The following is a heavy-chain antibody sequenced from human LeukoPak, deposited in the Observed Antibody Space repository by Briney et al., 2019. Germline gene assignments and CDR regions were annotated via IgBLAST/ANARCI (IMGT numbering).Heavy chain of an antibody. Sequence: GGSLRLSCVGSGFTFRSHAMSWVRQAPEKGLEFVSGIYENGGTTYYADSAKGRFSISKDNSKNTLYLQMDSLRGEDTAVYYCAKDFRIGYSAHFDYWGQGALVTVSS. CDR3: AKDFRIGYSAHFDY. CDR1: GFTFRSHA. CDR2: IYENGGTT. J-gene: IGHJ4*02. V-gene: IGHV3-23*01. D-gene: IGHD2-21*01.